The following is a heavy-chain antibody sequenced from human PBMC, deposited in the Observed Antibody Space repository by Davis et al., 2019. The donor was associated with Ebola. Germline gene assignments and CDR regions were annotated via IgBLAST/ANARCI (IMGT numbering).Heavy chain of an antibody. D-gene: IGHD2-15*01. V-gene: IGHV3-33*06. Sequence: GESLKISCAASGFTFSSYGIHWVRQAPGKGLEWVAVIWYDGSNEFYADSVKGRFTISRDNSKNTVYLQVNSLRAEDTAVYYCAKYPWENGYCCGGICHSYGMDVWGQGTTVTVSS. CDR3: AKYPWENGYCCGGICHSYGMDV. CDR1: GFTFSSYG. J-gene: IGHJ6*02. CDR2: IWYDGSNE.